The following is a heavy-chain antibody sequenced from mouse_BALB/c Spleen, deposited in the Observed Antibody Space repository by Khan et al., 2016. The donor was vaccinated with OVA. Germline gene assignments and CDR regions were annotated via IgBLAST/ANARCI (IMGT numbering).Heavy chain of an antibody. V-gene: IGHV5-6*01. CDR1: GFTFSSYG. Sequence: VQLKESGGDLVKPGGSLKLSCAASGFTFSSYGMSWVRQTPDKRLEWVATISSGGSYTYYPDSVKGRFTISRENAKNTLYLQMSSLKSEDTAMYYCASSWDERDWYFDVWGAGTTVTVSS. D-gene: IGHD4-1*01. CDR2: ISSGGSYT. CDR3: ASSWDERDWYFDV. J-gene: IGHJ1*01.